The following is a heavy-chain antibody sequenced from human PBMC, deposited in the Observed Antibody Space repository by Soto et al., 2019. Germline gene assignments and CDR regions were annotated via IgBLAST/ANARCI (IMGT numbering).Heavy chain of an antibody. D-gene: IGHD3-3*01. J-gene: IGHJ4*02. V-gene: IGHV1-18*01. Sequence: GASVKVSCKASGYTFITYGMSWVRQAPGQGLDWMGWISTYNGDTKYSDRLQGRVTMTTDTTTGTAYMELRSLRSEDTAVYYCARGGPLRFLEWLYYFDYWGQGTLVTVSS. CDR3: ARGGPLRFLEWLYYFDY. CDR1: GYTFITYG. CDR2: ISTYNGDT.